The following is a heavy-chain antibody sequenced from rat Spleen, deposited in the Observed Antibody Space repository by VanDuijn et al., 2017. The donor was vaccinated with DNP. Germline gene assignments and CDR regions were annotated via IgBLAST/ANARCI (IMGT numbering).Heavy chain of an antibody. V-gene: IGHV3-1*01. J-gene: IGHJ2*01. Sequence: EVRLQESGPGLVQPSQSLSLTCSVTGYSITSNYWAWIRKFPGNKMEWIGYINYSGSTGYNPSLKSRISITRDTSKNQFFLQLNSVTTEDTDTYYCTRGHPPRGFDYWGQGVMVTVSS. CDR3: TRGHPPRGFDY. CDR2: INYSGST. CDR1: GYSITSNY. D-gene: IGHD3-8*01.